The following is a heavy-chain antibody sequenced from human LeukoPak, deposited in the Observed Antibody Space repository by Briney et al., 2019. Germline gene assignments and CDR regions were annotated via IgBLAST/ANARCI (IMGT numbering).Heavy chain of an antibody. CDR2: ISYDATNK. Sequence: GGSLRLSCVASGFTFSSYPIHWVRQAPGKGLEWVAVISYDATNKEYADSVKGRFTISRDDSTNTVSLQMNSLRAEDTAVYYCARDSRVGTTHYYYYMDVWGKGAMVTVSS. D-gene: IGHD1-14*01. V-gene: IGHV3-30*04. CDR3: ARDSRVGTTHYYYYMDV. CDR1: GFTFSSYP. J-gene: IGHJ6*03.